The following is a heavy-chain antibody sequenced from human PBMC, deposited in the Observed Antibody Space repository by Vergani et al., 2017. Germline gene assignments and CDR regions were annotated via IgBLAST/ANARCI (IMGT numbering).Heavy chain of an antibody. Sequence: QITLKESGPTLVKPTQTPTLTCTFSGFSLSTSGVGVGWIRQPPGKALEWLALIYWNDDKRYSPSLKSRLTITKDTSKNQVVLTMTNMDPVDTATYYCARNWNHGGSYYFDYWGQGTLVTVSS. V-gene: IGHV2-5*01. CDR3: ARNWNHGGSYYFDY. CDR1: GFSLSTSGVG. D-gene: IGHD1-1*01. CDR2: IYWNDDK. J-gene: IGHJ4*02.